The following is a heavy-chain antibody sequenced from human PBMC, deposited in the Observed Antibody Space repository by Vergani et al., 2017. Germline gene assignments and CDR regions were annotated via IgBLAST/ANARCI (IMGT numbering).Heavy chain of an antibody. CDR3: ATVESPGMADV. Sequence: EVQLVESGGGLVQPGGSLRLSCAASGFTFSRSWMSWVRQAPGKGLEWVANIKQDGSEKYYVDSVKGRFTISRDNAKNSLYLQMNSLSSEDTAVYYCATVESPGMADVWGKGTTVTVSA. J-gene: IGHJ6*04. D-gene: IGHD6-13*01. CDR2: IKQDGSEK. V-gene: IGHV3-7*01. CDR1: GFTFSRSW.